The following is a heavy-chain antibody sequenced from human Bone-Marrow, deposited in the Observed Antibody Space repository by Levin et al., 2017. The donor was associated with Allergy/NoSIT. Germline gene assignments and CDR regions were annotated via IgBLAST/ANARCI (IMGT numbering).Heavy chain of an antibody. D-gene: IGHD3-22*01. CDR1: GFTFSSYA. V-gene: IGHV3-23*01. J-gene: IGHJ4*02. CDR3: AKASTITMIVVVIPFDY. CDR2: ISGSGGST. Sequence: GESLKISCAASGFTFSSYAMSWVRQAPGKGLEWVSAISGSGGSTYYADSVKGRFTISRDNSKNTLYLQMNSLRAEDTAVYYCAKASTITMIVVVIPFDYWGQGTLVTVSS.